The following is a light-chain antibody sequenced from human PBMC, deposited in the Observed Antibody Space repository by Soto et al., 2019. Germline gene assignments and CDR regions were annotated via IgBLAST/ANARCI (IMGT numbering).Light chain of an antibody. Sequence: QAVVTQEPSFSVSPGRTVTLTCGLSSGSVSSSNSPSWYQQTPGQAPRTLIFNTNTRSSGVPDRFSGSILGNKAALTITGAQADDESDYYCVLYMGSGISVFGGGTQLTVL. CDR3: VLYMGSGISV. V-gene: IGLV8-61*01. CDR1: SGSVSSSNS. J-gene: IGLJ7*01. CDR2: NTN.